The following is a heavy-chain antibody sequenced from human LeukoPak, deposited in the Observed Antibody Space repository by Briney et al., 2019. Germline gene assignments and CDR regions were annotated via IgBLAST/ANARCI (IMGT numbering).Heavy chain of an antibody. J-gene: IGHJ4*02. CDR2: INHSGST. Sequence: PSETLSLTCAVYGGSFSGYYWSWIRQPPGKGLEWIGEINHSGSTNYNPSLKSRVTISVDTSKNQFSLKLSSVTAADTAVYYCARGGDSSGYYSHDYWGQGTLVTVSS. CDR3: ARGGDSSGYYSHDY. D-gene: IGHD3-22*01. CDR1: GGSFSGYY. V-gene: IGHV4-34*01.